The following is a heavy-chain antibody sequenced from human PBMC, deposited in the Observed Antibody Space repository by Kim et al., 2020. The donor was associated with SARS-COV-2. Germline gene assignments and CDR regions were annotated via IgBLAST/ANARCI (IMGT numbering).Heavy chain of an antibody. J-gene: IGHJ2*01. CDR3: ARAGAPKRWLQSYWYFDL. V-gene: IGHV1-69*04. D-gene: IGHD5-12*01. Sequence: QGRVTITADKSTSTAYMELSSLRSEDTAVYYCARAGAPKRWLQSYWYFDLWGRGTLVTVSS.